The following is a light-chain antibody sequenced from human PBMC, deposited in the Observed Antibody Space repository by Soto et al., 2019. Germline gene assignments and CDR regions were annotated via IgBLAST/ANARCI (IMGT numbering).Light chain of an antibody. Sequence: EIVLTQSPATLSLSAGERATLSCRASQSISISLAWYQQKPGQAPRLLIYDASKRATGIPGRFSGSGSGTDFTLTISSLEPEDFAIYYCQQRFTWPPTFGGGTKVEIK. J-gene: IGKJ4*01. V-gene: IGKV3-11*01. CDR1: QSISIS. CDR3: QQRFTWPPT. CDR2: DAS.